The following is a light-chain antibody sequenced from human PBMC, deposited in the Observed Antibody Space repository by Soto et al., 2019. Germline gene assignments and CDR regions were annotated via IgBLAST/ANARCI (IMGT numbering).Light chain of an antibody. Sequence: DIVLTQSPDTLSLSPGERATLSCRASQSVSNYLAWYQQKPGQAPRLLVYDASKRATGIPARFSGSGSGTDFTLTFSSLEPEDFAVYYCQQRRNWPRTFGQGTKVEIK. CDR3: QQRRNWPRT. CDR2: DAS. J-gene: IGKJ1*01. CDR1: QSVSNY. V-gene: IGKV3-11*01.